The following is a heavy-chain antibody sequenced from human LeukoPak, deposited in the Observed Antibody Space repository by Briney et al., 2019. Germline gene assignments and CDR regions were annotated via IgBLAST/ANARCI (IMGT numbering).Heavy chain of an antibody. CDR1: GYTFIGYY. V-gene: IGHV1-18*04. J-gene: IGHJ4*02. CDR2: ISAYNGNT. Sequence: VASVKVSCKASGYTFIGYYLHWVRQAPGQGLEWMGWISAYNGNTNYAQKLQGRVTMTTDTSTSTAYMELRSLRSEDSAVYYCARDVRSLYYFDYWGQGTLVTVSS. CDR3: ARDVRSLYYFDY. D-gene: IGHD6-6*01.